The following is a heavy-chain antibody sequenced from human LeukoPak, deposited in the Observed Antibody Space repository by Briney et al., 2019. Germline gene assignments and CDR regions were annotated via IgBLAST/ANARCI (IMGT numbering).Heavy chain of an antibody. CDR1: GFTFSSYS. CDR2: IRSTSSTI. J-gene: IGHJ4*02. CDR3: ARVASGFDY. V-gene: IGHV3-48*04. D-gene: IGHD3-10*01. Sequence: GGSLRLSCAASGFTFSSYSMNWVRQAPGKGLEWVSYIRSTSSTIYYADSVKGRFTISRDNAKNSLYLQMNSLRAEDTAVYYCARVASGFDYWGQGTLVTVSS.